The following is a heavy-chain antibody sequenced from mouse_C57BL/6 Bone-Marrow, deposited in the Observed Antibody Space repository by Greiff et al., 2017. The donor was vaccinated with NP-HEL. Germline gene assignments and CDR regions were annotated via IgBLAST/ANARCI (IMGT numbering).Heavy chain of an antibody. J-gene: IGHJ3*01. V-gene: IGHV5-12*01. D-gene: IGHD4-1*02. Sequence: EVKVVESGGGLLQPGGSLKLSCAASGFTFSDYYMYWVRQTPEKRLEWVAYISNGGGSTYYPDTVKGRFTISRDNAKNTLYLQMSRLKSEDTAMYYCARPTSFAYWGQGTLVTVSA. CDR2: ISNGGGST. CDR1: GFTFSDYY. CDR3: ARPTSFAY.